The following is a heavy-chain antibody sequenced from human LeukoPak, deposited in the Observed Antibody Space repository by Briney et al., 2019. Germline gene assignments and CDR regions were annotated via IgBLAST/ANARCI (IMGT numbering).Heavy chain of an antibody. J-gene: IGHJ4*02. CDR1: GYTFTSYY. CDR2: INPSGGST. V-gene: IGHV1-46*01. D-gene: IGHD6-19*01. CDR3: AGAEAAYYYFDY. Sequence: ASVKVSCKASGYTFTSYYMHWVRQAPGQGLEWMGIINPSGGSTSYAQKFQGRVTMTRDTSTSTVYMELSSLRSEDTAVFYCAGAEAAYYYFDYWGQGTLVTVSP.